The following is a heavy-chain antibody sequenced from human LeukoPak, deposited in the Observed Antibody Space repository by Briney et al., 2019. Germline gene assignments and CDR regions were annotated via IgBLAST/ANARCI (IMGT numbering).Heavy chain of an antibody. Sequence: GGSLRLSCAASGFTFSSYAMHWVRRAPGKGLEWVALIPYDGSNKYYADSVKGRFTVSRDNSMNTLYLQMNSLRAEDTAVYYCVRGAYSSSWLNFDYWGQGTLVTVSS. D-gene: IGHD6-13*01. CDR2: IPYDGSNK. J-gene: IGHJ4*02. CDR3: VRGAYSSSWLNFDY. CDR1: GFTFSSYA. V-gene: IGHV3-30*04.